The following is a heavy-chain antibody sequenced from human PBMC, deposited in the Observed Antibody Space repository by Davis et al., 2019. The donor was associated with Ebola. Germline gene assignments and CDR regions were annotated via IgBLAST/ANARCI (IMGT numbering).Heavy chain of an antibody. Sequence: GESLKISCAASGFTFSSFGMHWVRQAPGKGLEWVAFIRYDGTTKYYLDSVKGRFSISRDNSKNTLYLQMNSLRAEDTAVYYCARDRGDSSGYYYFDYWGQGTLVTVSS. V-gene: IGHV3-30*02. CDR3: ARDRGDSSGYYYFDY. CDR1: GFTFSSFG. D-gene: IGHD3-22*01. J-gene: IGHJ4*02. CDR2: IRYDGTTK.